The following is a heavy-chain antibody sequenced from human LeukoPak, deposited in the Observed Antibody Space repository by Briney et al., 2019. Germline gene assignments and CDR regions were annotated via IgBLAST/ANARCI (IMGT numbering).Heavy chain of an antibody. CDR3: AKLSSTSWTFDY. CDR1: GFTFSSYG. V-gene: IGHV3-30*18. J-gene: IGHJ4*02. CDR2: ISYDGSNK. Sequence: GRSLRLSCAASGFTFSSYGMHWVRQAPGKGLEWVAVISYDGSNKYYADSVKGRFTISRDNSKNTLYLQMNSLRAEDTAVYYCAKLSSTSWTFDYWGQGTLVTVSS. D-gene: IGHD2-2*01.